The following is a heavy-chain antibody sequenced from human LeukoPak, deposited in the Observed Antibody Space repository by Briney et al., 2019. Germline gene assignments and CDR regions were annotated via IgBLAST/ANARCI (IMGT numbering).Heavy chain of an antibody. CDR2: INPSGGST. CDR1: GYTFTSYY. D-gene: IGHD3-16*01. CDR3: ARDRGERGPSPDAFDI. Sequence: ASVKVSCKASGYTFTSYYMHWVRQAPGQGLEWMGIINPSGGSTSYAQKFQGRVTMTRDTSTSTVYMELSSLRSEDTAVYYCARDRGERGPSPDAFDIWGQGTMVTVSS. J-gene: IGHJ3*02. V-gene: IGHV1-46*01.